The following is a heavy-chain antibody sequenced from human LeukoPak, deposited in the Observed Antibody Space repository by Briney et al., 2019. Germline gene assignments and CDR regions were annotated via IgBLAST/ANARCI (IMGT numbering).Heavy chain of an antibody. J-gene: IGHJ4*02. D-gene: IGHD3-22*01. CDR3: ARNMYYYDSSGYLY. V-gene: IGHV4-4*02. Sequence: PSETLSLTCAVSGGSISSSNWWSWIRQPPGKGLEWIGEIYHSGSTNYNPSLKSRVTISVDKSKTQFSLKLSSVTAADTAVYYCARNMYYYDSSGYLYWGQGTLVTVSS. CDR1: GGSISSSNW. CDR2: IYHSGST.